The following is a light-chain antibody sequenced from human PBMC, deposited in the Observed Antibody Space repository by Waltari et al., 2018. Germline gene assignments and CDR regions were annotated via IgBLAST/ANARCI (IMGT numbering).Light chain of an antibody. Sequence: QSALTQPASVSWSPGQSIAISCTGTSSDVGGYNFVTWSQHHPGKAPKVMIYEVSNRPSGVSNRLSGSKSGNTASLTISGLQAEDEADYYCSSFTTTNAPYVFGAGTKVTVL. CDR1: SSDVGGYNF. CDR3: SSFTTTNAPYV. CDR2: EVS. V-gene: IGLV2-14*01. J-gene: IGLJ1*01.